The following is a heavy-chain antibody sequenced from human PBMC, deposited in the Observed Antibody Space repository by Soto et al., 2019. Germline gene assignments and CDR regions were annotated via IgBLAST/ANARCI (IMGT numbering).Heavy chain of an antibody. CDR1: GFTFSSYA. D-gene: IGHD2-21*02. Sequence: QVQLVESGGGVVQPGRSLRLSCAASGFTFSSYAMHWVRQAPGKGLEWVAVISYDGSNKYYADSVKGRSTISRDNSKNTLYLQMNSLRAEDTAVYYCARDGDQYCGGDCYRGLSFDYWGQGTLLTVSS. J-gene: IGHJ4*02. CDR3: ARDGDQYCGGDCYRGLSFDY. CDR2: ISYDGSNK. V-gene: IGHV3-30-3*01.